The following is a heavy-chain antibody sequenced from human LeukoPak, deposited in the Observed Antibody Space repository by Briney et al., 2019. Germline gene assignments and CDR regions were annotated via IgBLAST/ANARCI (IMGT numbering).Heavy chain of an antibody. J-gene: IGHJ4*02. Sequence: SVKVSCKASGYTFTSYGISWVRQAPGQGLEWMGRIIPILGIANYAQKFQGRVTITADKSTSAAYMELSSLRSEDTAVYYCARATVVTTVFDYWGQGTLVTVSS. CDR3: ARATVVTTVFDY. V-gene: IGHV1-69*04. CDR1: GYTFTSYG. D-gene: IGHD4-4*01. CDR2: IIPILGIA.